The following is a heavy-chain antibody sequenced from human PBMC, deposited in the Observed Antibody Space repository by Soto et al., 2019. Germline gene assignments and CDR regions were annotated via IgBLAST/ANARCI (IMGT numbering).Heavy chain of an antibody. CDR1: GYTFTSYG. Sequence: QVQLVQSGAEVKKPGASVKVSCKASGYTFTSYGISWVRQAPGQGLEWMGWISAYNGNTNYAQKLQGRVTITTDTSTSTAYMELRSLRSDDTAVYYCARDRSGYGDYVYWFDYWGQGTLVTVSS. CDR3: ARDRSGYGDYVYWFDY. D-gene: IGHD4-17*01. J-gene: IGHJ4*02. V-gene: IGHV1-18*01. CDR2: ISAYNGNT.